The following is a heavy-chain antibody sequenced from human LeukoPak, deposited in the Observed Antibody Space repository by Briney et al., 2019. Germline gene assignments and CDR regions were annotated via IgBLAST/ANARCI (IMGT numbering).Heavy chain of an antibody. Sequence: GGSLRLSCAASGFTFSSYAMSWVRQAPGKGLEWVSAISGSGGSTYYADSVKGRFTISRDNSKNTLYLQMNSLRAEDTAVYYCARPRILSTVTTDAFDIWGQGTMVTVSS. CDR1: GFTFSSYA. CDR3: ARPRILSTVTTDAFDI. CDR2: ISGSGGST. J-gene: IGHJ3*02. D-gene: IGHD4-17*01. V-gene: IGHV3-23*01.